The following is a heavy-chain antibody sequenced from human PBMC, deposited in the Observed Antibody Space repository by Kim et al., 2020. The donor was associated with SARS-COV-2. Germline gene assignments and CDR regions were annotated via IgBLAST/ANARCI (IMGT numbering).Heavy chain of an antibody. CDR1: GFSFSSYG. D-gene: IGHD1-26*01. CDR3: QVWDVLRPVDY. V-gene: IGHV3-30*03. CDR2: ISYDGSNK. Sequence: GGSLRLSCAASGFSFSSYGMHWVRQAPGKGLEWVAVISYDGSNKYYADSVKGRFTISRDISKNTLFLQMNSLRAEDTAVYYCQVWDVLRPVDYWGQGTLVTVSS. J-gene: IGHJ4*02.